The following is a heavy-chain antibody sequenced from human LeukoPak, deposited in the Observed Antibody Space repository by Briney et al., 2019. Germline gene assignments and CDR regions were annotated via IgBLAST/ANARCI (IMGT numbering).Heavy chain of an antibody. CDR2: IYYSGST. V-gene: IGHV4-59*01. J-gene: IGHJ5*02. D-gene: IGHD2-8*01. Sequence: SETLSLTCTVSGGSISSYYWTWIRQPPGKGLEWIGYIYYSGSTNYNPSLKSRVTISVDTSKNQFSLKLSSVTAADTAVYYCARASANDWFDPWGQGTLVTVSS. CDR1: GGSISSYY. CDR3: ARASANDWFDP.